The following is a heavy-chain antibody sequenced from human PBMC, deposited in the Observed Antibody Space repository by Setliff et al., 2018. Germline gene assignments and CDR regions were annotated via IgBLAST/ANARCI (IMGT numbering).Heavy chain of an antibody. J-gene: IGHJ6*03. Sequence: VASVKVSCKTSGYTFTGYFIHWVRQAPRQGLEWLGWINPKSGVTSYAQSFQGRIAMTRDTSINTVYMELNSLTSDDAAVYFCAREGGLQGATSYYYFYNHINVWGKGTKVTVSS. D-gene: IGHD1-26*01. CDR1: GYTFTGYF. CDR2: INPKSGVT. V-gene: IGHV1-2*02. CDR3: AREGGLQGATSYYYFYNHINV.